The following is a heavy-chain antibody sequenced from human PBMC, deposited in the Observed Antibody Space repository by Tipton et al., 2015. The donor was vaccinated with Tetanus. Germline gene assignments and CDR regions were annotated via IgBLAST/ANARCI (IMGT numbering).Heavy chain of an antibody. CDR1: GGSFSGFY. J-gene: IGHJ4*02. CDR3: ARIRLNPVPHIDL. D-gene: IGHD3-3*02. V-gene: IGHV4-34*01. Sequence: GLVKPSETLSLTCGVSGGSFSGFYWSWIRQPPGKGLEWIGEINHRGGTSYNPSLKSRVTISVDTTKNHFSLNMSSVTAADTAMYQCARIRLNPVPHIDLWGQGTLVTVSS. CDR2: INHRGGT.